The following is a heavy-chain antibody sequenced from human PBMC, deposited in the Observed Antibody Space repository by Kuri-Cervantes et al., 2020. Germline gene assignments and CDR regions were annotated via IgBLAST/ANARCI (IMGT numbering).Heavy chain of an antibody. CDR2: ISWNSGSI. V-gene: IGHV3-9*01. CDR1: GFTFDDYA. Sequence: GGSLRLSCAASGFTFDDYAMHWVRQAPGKGLEWVSGISWNSGSIGYADSVKGRFTISRDNAKNSLYLQMNSLRAEDTAVYYCARDLEISEELLWFGEFPNWFDPWGQGTLVTVSS. D-gene: IGHD3-10*01. J-gene: IGHJ5*02. CDR3: ARDLEISEELLWFGEFPNWFDP.